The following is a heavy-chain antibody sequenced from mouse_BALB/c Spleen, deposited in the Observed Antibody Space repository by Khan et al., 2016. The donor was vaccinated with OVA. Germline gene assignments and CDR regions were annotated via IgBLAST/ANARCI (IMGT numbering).Heavy chain of an antibody. CDR3: VRQPYYHYYVMDY. D-gene: IGHD2-10*01. CDR2: IWSDGST. J-gene: IGHJ4*01. V-gene: IGHV2-6-1*01. CDR1: GFSLPDYG. Sequence: VQLQESGPGLVAPSQSLSITCTISGFSLPDYGIHWVRQPPGKGLEWLVVIWSDGSTTYNSALKSRLSISEDNSKSQVFLKMNSLQTDDTAMYYCVRQPYYHYYVMDYWGQGTSVTVSS.